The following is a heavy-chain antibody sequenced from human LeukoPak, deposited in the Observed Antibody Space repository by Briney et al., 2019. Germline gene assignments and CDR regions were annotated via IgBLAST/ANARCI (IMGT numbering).Heavy chain of an antibody. J-gene: IGHJ3*02. CDR2: IIPVSSVT. CDR3: AREDFTNYLNNAFDI. Sequence: GASVKVSCKASGRTLNSYSINWVRQAPGQGLEWMGGIIPVSSVTEYAQKFQGRVTITTDESTSTTYMELSSLRSDDTAMYYCAREDFTNYLNNAFDIWGQGTMVTV. D-gene: IGHD4-11*01. CDR1: GRTLNSYS. V-gene: IGHV1-69*05.